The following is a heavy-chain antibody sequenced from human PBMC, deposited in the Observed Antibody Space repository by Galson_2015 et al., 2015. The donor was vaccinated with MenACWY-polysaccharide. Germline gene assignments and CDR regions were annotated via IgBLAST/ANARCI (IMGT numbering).Heavy chain of an antibody. CDR1: GASISNSHYY. D-gene: IGHD7-27*01. CDR2: IYTSGST. V-gene: IGHV4-61*02. Sequence: TLSLTRTVSGASISNSHYYWSWIRQPAGKGLEWIGRIYTSGSTNYNPSLESRVTISVDTSKNQFSLRLSSVTAADTAVYFCVGTSIVAPRGDYWNQGTLVTVSS. J-gene: IGHJ4*02. CDR3: VGTSIVAPRGDY.